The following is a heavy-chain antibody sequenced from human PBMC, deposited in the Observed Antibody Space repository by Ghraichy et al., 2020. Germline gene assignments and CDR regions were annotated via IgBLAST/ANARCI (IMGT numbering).Heavy chain of an antibody. CDR3: AIGSTVVRFYYYDGMDV. Sequence: GGSLRLSCVGSGFTFSGYSMHWVRQSPGKGLEWISYITSSSRTTYYADSVQGRFTISRDNAQNSLYLQMNSLRAEDTAVYYCAIGSTVVRFYYYDGMDVWGQGTTVTVSS. J-gene: IGHJ6*02. V-gene: IGHV3-48*01. CDR2: ITSSSRTT. D-gene: IGHD4-23*01. CDR1: GFTFSGYS.